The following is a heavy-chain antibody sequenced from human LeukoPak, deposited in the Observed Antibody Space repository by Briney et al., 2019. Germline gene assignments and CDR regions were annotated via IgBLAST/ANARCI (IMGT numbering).Heavy chain of an antibody. D-gene: IGHD2-2*01. Sequence: PSETLSLTCTVSGGSISGSYWSWIRQPPEKGLEWIGFIHSSGSTDYSPSLKSRVTISVDTSRNQFSLKLSSVTAADTAVYYCARHGALDYRSTSSFDYWGQGTLVTVSS. V-gene: IGHV4-59*08. CDR2: IHSSGST. J-gene: IGHJ4*02. CDR3: ARHGALDYRSTSSFDY. CDR1: GGSISGSY.